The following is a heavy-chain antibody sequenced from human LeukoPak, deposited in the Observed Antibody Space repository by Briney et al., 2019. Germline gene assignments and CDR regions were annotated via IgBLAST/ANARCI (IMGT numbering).Heavy chain of an antibody. CDR3: ARRYDFWSGYYYRRDAFDI. CDR1: GGSISSYY. Sequence: SETLSLTCTVSGGSISSYYWGWIRQPPGKGLEWIGSIYYSGSTYYNPSLKSRVTISVDTSKNQFSLKLSSVTAADTAVYYCARRYDFWSGYYYRRDAFDIWGQGTMVTVSS. D-gene: IGHD3-3*01. J-gene: IGHJ3*02. V-gene: IGHV4-39*01. CDR2: IYYSGST.